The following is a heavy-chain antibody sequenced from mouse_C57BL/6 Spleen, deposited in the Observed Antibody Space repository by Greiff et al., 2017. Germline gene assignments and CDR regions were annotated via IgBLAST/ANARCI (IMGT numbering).Heavy chain of an antibody. CDR1: GFTFSSYA. CDR3: ARADYYDYDEGSAMDY. V-gene: IGHV5-4*01. Sequence: EVQRVESGGGLVKPGGSLKLSCAASGFTFSSYAMSWVRQTPEKRLEWVATISDGGSYTYYPDNVKGRFTISRDNAKNNLYLQMSHLKSEDTAMYYCARADYYDYDEGSAMDYWGQGTSVTVSS. D-gene: IGHD2-4*01. J-gene: IGHJ4*01. CDR2: ISDGGSYT.